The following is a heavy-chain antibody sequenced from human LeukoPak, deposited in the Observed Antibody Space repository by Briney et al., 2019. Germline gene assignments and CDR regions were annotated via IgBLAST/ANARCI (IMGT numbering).Heavy chain of an antibody. J-gene: IGHJ5*02. CDR2: INPSGGST. CDR1: GYTFTSYY. V-gene: IGHV1-46*01. Sequence: ASVKVSCKASGYTFTSYYMHWVGQAPGQGLEWMGMINPSGGSTSYAQKFQGRVTMTRDRSTSTDYMELSSLRSEDTAVYYCARDNSVEDTAWWFDPWGQGTLVTVSS. CDR3: ARDNSVEDTAWWFDP. D-gene: IGHD4-23*01.